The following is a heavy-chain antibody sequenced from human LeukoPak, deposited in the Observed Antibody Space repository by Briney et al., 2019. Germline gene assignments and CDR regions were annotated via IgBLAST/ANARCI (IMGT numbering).Heavy chain of an antibody. CDR1: GGSFSGYY. V-gene: IGHV4-34*01. Sequence: SETLSLTCAVYGGSFSGYYWSWIRQPPGRGLEWIGEINHSGSTNYNPSLKSRVTISVDTSKNQFSLKLSSVTAADTAVYYCARDRDEYYYGSGYYYYMDVWGKGTTVTVSS. D-gene: IGHD3-10*01. CDR3: ARDRDEYYYGSGYYYYMDV. CDR2: INHSGST. J-gene: IGHJ6*03.